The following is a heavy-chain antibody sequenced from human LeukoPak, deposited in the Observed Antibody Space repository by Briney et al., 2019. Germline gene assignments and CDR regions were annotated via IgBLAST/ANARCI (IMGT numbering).Heavy chain of an antibody. CDR2: IYYSGST. Sequence: SETLSLTCTVSGGSISSYYWSWIRQPPGKGLEWIGYIYYSGSTNYNPSLKSRVTISVDTSKNQFSLKLSSVTAADTAVYYCARHADLSSGWYPHFDYWGQGTLVTVSS. CDR3: ARHADLSSGWYPHFDY. J-gene: IGHJ4*02. D-gene: IGHD6-19*01. CDR1: GGSISSYY. V-gene: IGHV4-59*08.